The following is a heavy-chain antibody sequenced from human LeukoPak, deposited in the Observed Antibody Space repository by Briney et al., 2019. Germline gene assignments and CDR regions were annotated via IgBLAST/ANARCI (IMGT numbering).Heavy chain of an antibody. D-gene: IGHD3-10*01. CDR2: INPNSGGT. V-gene: IGHV1-2*02. CDR1: GYTFTGYY. CDR3: AGEEFGSGSYRGTFDP. Sequence: ASVKVSCKASGYTFTGYYMHWVRQAPGQGLEWMGWINPNSGGTNYAQKFQGRVTMTRDTSISTAYMELSRLRSDDTAVYYCAGEEFGSGSYRGTFDPWGQGTLVTVSS. J-gene: IGHJ5*02.